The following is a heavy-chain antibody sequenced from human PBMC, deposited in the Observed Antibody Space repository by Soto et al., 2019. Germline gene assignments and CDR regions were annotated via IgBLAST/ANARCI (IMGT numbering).Heavy chain of an antibody. J-gene: IGHJ4*02. CDR3: AHSGSTSIFDY. CDR1: GFSLSTSGVG. CDR2: IYWDDDK. V-gene: IGHV2-5*02. D-gene: IGHD2-2*01. Sequence: QITLKESGPTLVKPTQTLTLTCTFSGFSLSTSGVGVGWIRQPPGKALEWLALIYWDDDKRYSPSLKSRLTITTDTSKNQADLTMTNMDPLDTATDYCAHSGSTSIFDYWGQGTLVTVSS.